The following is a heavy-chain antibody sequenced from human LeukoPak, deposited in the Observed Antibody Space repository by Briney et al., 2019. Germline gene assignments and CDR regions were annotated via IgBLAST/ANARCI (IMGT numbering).Heavy chain of an antibody. CDR2: ISYDGSNK. Sequence: GGSLRLSRAASGFTFSSYAMHWVRQAPGKGLEWVAVISYDGSNKYYADSVKGRFTISRDNSKNTLYLQMNSLRAEDTAVYYCATGREYLYDLISDYWGQGTLVTVSS. CDR1: GFTFSSYA. V-gene: IGHV3-30-3*01. D-gene: IGHD3/OR15-3a*01. J-gene: IGHJ4*02. CDR3: ATGREYLYDLISDY.